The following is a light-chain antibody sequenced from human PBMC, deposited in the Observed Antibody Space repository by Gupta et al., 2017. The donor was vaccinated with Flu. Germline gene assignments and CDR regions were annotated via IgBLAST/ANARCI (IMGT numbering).Light chain of an antibody. Sequence: EIVMTQSPATLSVSPGERATLYCRASQSVSSNLAWYQQKPGQAPRLLIYGASTRRTGIPARLSGSGSGTDFTLPIISLQSEDFAVYYCQQYNNQRPWTFGQGTKVEIK. CDR2: GAS. J-gene: IGKJ1*01. CDR1: QSVSSN. V-gene: IGKV3-15*01. CDR3: QQYNNQRPWT.